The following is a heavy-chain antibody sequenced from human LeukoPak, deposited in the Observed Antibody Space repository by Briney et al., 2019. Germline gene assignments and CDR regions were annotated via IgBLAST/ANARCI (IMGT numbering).Heavy chain of an antibody. CDR1: GFTFTNYG. CDR3: ARDQSSGWYAYYGMDV. Sequence: GGSLRLSCAASGFTFTNYGMHWVRQAPGKGLEWVAVIWYDGSNQYYADSVKGRFTISRDNAKNSLYLQMNSLRAEDTAVYYFARDQSSGWYAYYGMDVWGQGTTVTVSS. V-gene: IGHV3-33*01. J-gene: IGHJ6*02. CDR2: IWYDGSNQ. D-gene: IGHD6-19*01.